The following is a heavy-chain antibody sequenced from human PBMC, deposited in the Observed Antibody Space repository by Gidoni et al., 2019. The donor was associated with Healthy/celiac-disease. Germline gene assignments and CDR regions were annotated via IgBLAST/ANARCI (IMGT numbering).Heavy chain of an antibody. CDR1: GFTFSSYS. V-gene: IGHV3-48*01. CDR2: ISSSSSTI. D-gene: IGHD6-13*01. Sequence: SCAASGFTFSSYSMNWVRQAQGKGLEWVSYISSSSSTIYYADSVKGRFTISRDNAKNSLYLQMNSLRAEDTAVYYCARVGSSWYWWFDPWGQGTLVTVSS. J-gene: IGHJ5*02. CDR3: ARVGSSWYWWFDP.